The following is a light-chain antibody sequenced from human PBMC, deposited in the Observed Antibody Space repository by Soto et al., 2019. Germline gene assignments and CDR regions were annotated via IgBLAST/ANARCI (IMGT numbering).Light chain of an antibody. CDR3: QQYGSSPIT. Sequence: EIVLTQSPGTLSLSPGERATLSCRASQSVSSNYLAWYQQKPGQAPRLLIYGASSRATGIPDRFSGSGSGTDFTLTISRLEPEDFVVYHCQQYGSSPITFGQGTRLDIK. J-gene: IGKJ5*01. CDR1: QSVSSNY. V-gene: IGKV3-20*01. CDR2: GAS.